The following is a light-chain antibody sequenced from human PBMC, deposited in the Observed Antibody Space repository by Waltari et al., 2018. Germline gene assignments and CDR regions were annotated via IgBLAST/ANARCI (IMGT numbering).Light chain of an antibody. J-gene: IGLJ3*02. CDR3: QVWDRSSDSWV. CDR2: FDS. CDR1: NIGRQS. V-gene: IGLV3-21*04. Sequence: SYVLTQPPSVSVAPGKTARITCGGNNIGRQSVHWYQQKPGQAPILFLYFDSDRPSGIPERFSCSNFGDTATLTISRVEAGDEADYYCQVWDRSSDSWVFGGGTKLTVL.